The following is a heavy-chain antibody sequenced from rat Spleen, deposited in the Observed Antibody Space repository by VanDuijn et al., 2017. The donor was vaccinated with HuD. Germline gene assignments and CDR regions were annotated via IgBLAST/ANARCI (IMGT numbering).Heavy chain of an antibody. CDR1: GFTFNNYW. J-gene: IGHJ2*01. Sequence: EVQLVESGGGLVQPGRSLKLSCEASGFTFNNYWMTWIRQAPGKGLEWVASITNTGGSTYYPDSMKGRFTISRDNAESTLYLQMNSLRSEDTATYYCTRDWDYWGQGVMVTVSS. CDR3: TRDWDY. V-gene: IGHV5-31*01. CDR2: ITNTGGST.